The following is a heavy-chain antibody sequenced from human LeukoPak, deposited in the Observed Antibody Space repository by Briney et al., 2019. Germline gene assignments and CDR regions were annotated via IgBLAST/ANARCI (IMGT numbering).Heavy chain of an antibody. V-gene: IGHV1-69*04. Sequence: SVKVSCKASGYAFSGYDMHWVRQAPGQGLEWMGRIIPILGIANYAQKFQGRVTITADKSTSTAYMELSSLRSEDTAVYYCARALYYYDSSGPFDYWGQGTLVTVSS. D-gene: IGHD3-22*01. CDR1: GYAFSGYD. J-gene: IGHJ4*02. CDR2: IIPILGIA. CDR3: ARALYYYDSSGPFDY.